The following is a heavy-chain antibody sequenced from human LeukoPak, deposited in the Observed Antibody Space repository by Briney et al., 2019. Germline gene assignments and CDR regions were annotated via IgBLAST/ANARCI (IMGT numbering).Heavy chain of an antibody. CDR2: IGTDESMT. CDR3: ARDDGDYEAGY. CDR1: GFTFSSYW. V-gene: IGHV3-74*01. D-gene: IGHD4-17*01. J-gene: IGHJ4*02. Sequence: GGSLRLSCAASGFTFSSYWMHWVRQPPGKGLVWVSRIGTDESMTDYADSVKGRFAISRDNAKNSLYLQLNSLRAEDTAVYYCARDDGDYEAGYWGQGTLVTVSS.